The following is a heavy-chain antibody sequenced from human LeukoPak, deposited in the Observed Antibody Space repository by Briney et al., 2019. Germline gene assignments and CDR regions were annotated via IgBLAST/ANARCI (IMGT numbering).Heavy chain of an antibody. D-gene: IGHD5-18*01. CDR3: AREWIQLGFDY. CDR2: INPSGGST. J-gene: IGHJ4*02. V-gene: IGHV1-46*01. Sequence: ASVKVSCKESGYTFTRYSMHWVRPTPEQGLEWMGIINPSGGSTSYAQKFQGRVTMTRDTSTSTVYMEMSSLRSEDTAVYYCAREWIQLGFDYWGQGTLVTVSS. CDR1: GYTFTRYS.